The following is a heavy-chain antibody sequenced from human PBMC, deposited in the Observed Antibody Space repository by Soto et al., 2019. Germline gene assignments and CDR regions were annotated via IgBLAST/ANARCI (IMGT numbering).Heavy chain of an antibody. CDR2: IWYDGSNK. CDR3: ARGGRREYSGSYYYGMDV. CDR1: GFTFSSYG. Sequence: QVQLVESGGGVVQPGRSLRLSCAASGFTFSSYGMHWVRQAPGKGLEWVAVIWYDGSNKYYADSVKGRFTISRDNSKNTLYLQMNRLRAEDTAVYYCARGGRREYSGSYYYGMDVWGQGTKVTVSS. D-gene: IGHD1-26*01. J-gene: IGHJ6*02. V-gene: IGHV3-33*01.